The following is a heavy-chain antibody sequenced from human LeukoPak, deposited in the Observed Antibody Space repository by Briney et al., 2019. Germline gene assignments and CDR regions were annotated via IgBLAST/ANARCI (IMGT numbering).Heavy chain of an antibody. CDR2: INSDGSST. V-gene: IGHV3-74*01. CDR1: GFTFSSYW. CDR3: ARDQHDILTGYYMYYYYYYMDV. D-gene: IGHD3-9*01. Sequence: PGGSLRLSCAASGFTFSSYWMHWVRQAPGKGLVWVSRINSDGSSTSYADSVKGRFTISRDNAKNTLYLQMNSLRAEDTAVYYCARDQHDILTGYYMYYYYYYMDVWGKGTTVTISS. J-gene: IGHJ6*03.